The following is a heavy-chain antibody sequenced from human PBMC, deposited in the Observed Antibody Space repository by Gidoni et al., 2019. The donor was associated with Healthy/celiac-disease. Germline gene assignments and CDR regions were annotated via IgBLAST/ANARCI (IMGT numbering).Heavy chain of an antibody. V-gene: IGHV3-30-3*01. CDR3: ARQIGKHYYDSSGYYRD. D-gene: IGHD3-22*01. CDR1: GSTFSSFP. Sequence: QVQLVESGGGVVPPGRSLRPSCAASGSTFSSFPMHWVRQAPGKGLEWVAVISYDGSNKYYADSVKGRFTISRDNSKNTLYLQMNSLRAEDTAVYYCARQIGKHYYDSSGYYRDWGQGTLVTVSS. CDR2: ISYDGSNK. J-gene: IGHJ4*02.